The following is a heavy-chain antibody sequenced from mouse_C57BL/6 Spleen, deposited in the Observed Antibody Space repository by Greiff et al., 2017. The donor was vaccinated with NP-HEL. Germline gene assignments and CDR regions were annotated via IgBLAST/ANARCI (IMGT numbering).Heavy chain of an antibody. CDR1: GYTFTSYW. D-gene: IGHD1-1*01. V-gene: IGHV1-52*01. CDR3: AREGDDYGSSYVILYFDV. CDR2: IDPSDSET. Sequence: QVQLKQPGAELVRPGSSVKLSCKASGYTFTSYWMHWVKQRPIQGLEWIGNIDPSDSETHYNQKFKDKATLTVDKSSSTAYMQLSSLTSEDSAVYYCAREGDDYGSSYVILYFDVWGTGTTVTVSS. J-gene: IGHJ1*03.